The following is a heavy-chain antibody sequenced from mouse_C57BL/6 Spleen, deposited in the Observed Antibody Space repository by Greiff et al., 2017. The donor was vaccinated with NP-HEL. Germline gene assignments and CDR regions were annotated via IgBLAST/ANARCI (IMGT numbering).Heavy chain of an antibody. V-gene: IGHV10-1*01. D-gene: IGHD3-3*01. CDR3: VRGDGGMDY. CDR2: IRSKSNNYAT. Sequence: EVQRVESGGGLVQPKGSLKLSCAAPGFSFNTYAMNWVRQAPGKGLEWVARIRSKSNNYATYYADSVKDRFTISRDDSESMLYLQMNNLKTEDTAMYYCVRGDGGMDYWGQGTSVTVSS. CDR1: GFSFNTYA. J-gene: IGHJ4*01.